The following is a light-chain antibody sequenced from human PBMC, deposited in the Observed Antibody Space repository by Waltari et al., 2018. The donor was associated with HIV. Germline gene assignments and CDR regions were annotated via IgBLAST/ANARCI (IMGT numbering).Light chain of an antibody. V-gene: IGLV2-14*01. CDR2: GVY. Sequence: HSALTQPASVSGSPGQSITISCTGPTSDFDTFNFVSWYQQSPGRSPKLIIFGVYSRPSGVSERFSGSKSGDTASLTISALRAEDEADYFCSSYSARGFVAFGGGTKVTVL. CDR1: TSDFDTFNF. J-gene: IGLJ3*02. CDR3: SSYSARGFVA.